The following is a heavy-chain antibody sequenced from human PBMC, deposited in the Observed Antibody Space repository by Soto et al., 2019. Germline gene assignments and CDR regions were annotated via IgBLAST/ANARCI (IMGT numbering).Heavy chain of an antibody. D-gene: IGHD5-12*01. CDR1: GGSSSISRYY. J-gene: IGHJ6*02. CDR2: IYYSGSA. Sequence: SETLALACTVSGGSSSISRYYWGWIRHPPGKGLEWIGSIYYSGSAYYNPSLKSRVTISVDTSKNQFSLKLSSVTAADTAVYYCLAVSGYGFEASLGVRAQRTTVTVSS. CDR3: LAVSGYGFEASLGV. V-gene: IGHV4-39*01.